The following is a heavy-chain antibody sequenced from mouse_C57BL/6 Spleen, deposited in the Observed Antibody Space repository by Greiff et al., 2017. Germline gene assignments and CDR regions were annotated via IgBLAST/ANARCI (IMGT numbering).Heavy chain of an antibody. CDR1: GYTFTSYW. Sequence: QVQLQQPGAELVMPGASVKLSCKASGYTFTSYWMHWVKQRPGQGLEWIGEIDPSDSYTNYNQKFKGKSTLTVEKSSSTAYMQLSSLTSEDSAVYYCARSDYGSYFDYWGQGTTLTVSS. V-gene: IGHV1-69*01. CDR2: IDPSDSYT. J-gene: IGHJ2*01. D-gene: IGHD1-1*01. CDR3: ARSDYGSYFDY.